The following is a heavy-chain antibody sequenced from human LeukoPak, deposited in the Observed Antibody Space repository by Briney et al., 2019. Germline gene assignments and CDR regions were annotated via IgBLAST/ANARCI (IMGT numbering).Heavy chain of an antibody. CDR1: GGSISSDSHY. J-gene: IGHJ3*02. CDR2: IYTSGST. D-gene: IGHD5-12*01. V-gene: IGHV4-61*02. Sequence: SETLSLTCTVSGGSISSDSHYWNWIRQPAGKGLEWIGPIYTSGSTNYNPSLNPSLKSRATISIDRCKNQFSLRLSAVTAADTAVYYRARDGLSDAFDIWGQGTMVTVSS. CDR3: ARDGLSDAFDI.